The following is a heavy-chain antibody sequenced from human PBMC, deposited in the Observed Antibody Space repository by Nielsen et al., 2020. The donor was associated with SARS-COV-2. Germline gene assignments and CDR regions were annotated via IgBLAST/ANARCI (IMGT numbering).Heavy chain of an antibody. Sequence: WIRQPPGKGMEWIGYIYYSGSPNYNPSLKSRVTISVDTSKNQFSLKLSSVTAADTAVYYCARQHDILTGPGWFDPWGQGTLVTVSS. CDR3: ARQHDILTGPGWFDP. V-gene: IGHV4-59*08. CDR2: IYYSGSP. D-gene: IGHD3-9*01. J-gene: IGHJ5*02.